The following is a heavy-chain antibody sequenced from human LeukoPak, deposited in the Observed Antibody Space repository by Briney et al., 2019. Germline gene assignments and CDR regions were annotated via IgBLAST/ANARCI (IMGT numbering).Heavy chain of an antibody. V-gene: IGHV4-39*01. CDR2: MYYSGGT. CDR3: WSTYHNPPHKRRDTMPVHTYKHQVSLRLSSVTAADTAVYYCARLTTPQLWYYAFDI. CDR1: GVSITSTYY. D-gene: IGHD3-10*01. J-gene: IGHJ3*02. Sequence: SETLSLTCSVSGVSITSTYYWGWIRQPPGRGREWIGRMYYSGGTYYTPSLKSRVTMSVDTAKNQFSLRLSCLTAAGTAVYYSWSTYHNPPHKRRDTMPVHTYKHQVSLRLSSVTAADTAVYYCARLTTPQLWYYAFDIWGQGTMVTVSP.